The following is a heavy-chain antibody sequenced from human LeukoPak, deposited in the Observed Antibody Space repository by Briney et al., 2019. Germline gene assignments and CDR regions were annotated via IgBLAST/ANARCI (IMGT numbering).Heavy chain of an antibody. CDR3: TRDSEVDCLDGYIWGTYRRRTGAFDF. CDR1: GDSMDDFF. D-gene: IGHD3-16*01. J-gene: IGHJ3*01. CDR2: ISNSGDV. V-gene: IGHV4-59*01. Sequence: PSETLSLTCTVSGDSMDDFFWSWIRQSPGKGLEWIGGISNSGDVNYNLFLKSRLTISIDESNNQFFLNLRSVTAADTAVYYCTRDSEVDCLDGYIWGTYRRRTGAFDFWGQGKMVIVSS.